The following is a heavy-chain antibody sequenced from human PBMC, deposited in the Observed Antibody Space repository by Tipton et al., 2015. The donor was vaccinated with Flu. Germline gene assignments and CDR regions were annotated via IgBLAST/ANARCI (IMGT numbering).Heavy chain of an antibody. J-gene: IGHJ4*02. CDR1: GFIFSDYY. V-gene: IGHV3-11*04. Sequence: SLRLSCAASGFIFSDYYMSWIRQAPGKGLEWVSYITSSGTTIYYADSVKGRFTISRDNAKNSLDLQISSLRDEDTAVYYCARAESIYGSGSYLGYLDYWGQGTLVTVSS. D-gene: IGHD3-10*01. CDR2: ITSSGTTI. CDR3: ARAESIYGSGSYLGYLDY.